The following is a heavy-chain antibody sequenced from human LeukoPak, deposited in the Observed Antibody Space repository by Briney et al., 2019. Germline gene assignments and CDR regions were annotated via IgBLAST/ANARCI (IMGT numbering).Heavy chain of an antibody. CDR2: ISGSGGST. CDR3: AKAVSASYYDILTGYPYYFDY. V-gene: IGHV3-23*01. Sequence: GGSLRLSCTASGFTVSSNYMSWVRQAPGKGLEWVSAISGSGGSTYYADSVKGRFTISRDNSKNTLYLQMNSLRAEDTAVYYCAKAVSASYYDILTGYPYYFDYWGQGTLVTVSS. D-gene: IGHD3-9*01. CDR1: GFTVSSNY. J-gene: IGHJ4*02.